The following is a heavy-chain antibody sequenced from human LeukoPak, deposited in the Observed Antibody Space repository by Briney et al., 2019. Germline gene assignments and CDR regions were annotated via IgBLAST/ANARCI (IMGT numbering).Heavy chain of an antibody. V-gene: IGHV3-48*01. D-gene: IGHD3-16*01. J-gene: IGHJ5*02. Sequence: QSGGSLRLSCAASGFNFRSYSMNWVRQAPGKGLEWLSFISSSGSAIYYADSVRGRFTISRDNAKNSLFLQMNSVRVEDTAVYYCATDAFSYPNTWGQGTQVTVSS. CDR3: ATDAFSYPNT. CDR2: ISSSGSAI. CDR1: GFNFRSYS.